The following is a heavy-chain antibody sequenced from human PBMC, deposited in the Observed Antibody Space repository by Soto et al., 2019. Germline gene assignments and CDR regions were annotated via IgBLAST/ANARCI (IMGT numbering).Heavy chain of an antibody. CDR1: GFTFSGSA. V-gene: IGHV3-73*01. CDR3: TRQVATTDDAFDI. J-gene: IGHJ3*02. CDR2: IRSKANSYAT. Sequence: ESGGGLVQPGGSLKLSCAASGFTFSGSAMHWVRQASGKGLEWVGRIRSKANSYATAYAASVKGRFTISRDDSKNTAYLQMNSLKTEDTAVYYCTRQVATTDDAFDIWGQGTMVTVSS. D-gene: IGHD5-12*01.